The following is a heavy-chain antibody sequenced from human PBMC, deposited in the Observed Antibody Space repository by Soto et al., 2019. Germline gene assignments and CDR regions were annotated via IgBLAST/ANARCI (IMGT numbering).Heavy chain of an antibody. CDR1: GFTFSDYY. CDR2: ISSSGSTI. D-gene: IGHD5-18*01. J-gene: IGHJ6*02. V-gene: IGHV3-11*01. Sequence: GGSLRLSCAASGFTFSDYYMSWIRQAPGKGLEWVSYISSSGSTIYYADSVKGRFTISRDNAKNSLYLQMNSLRAEDTAVYYCVRASYEPRWIQLWTVYYYYGMDVWGQGTKVTVYS. CDR3: VRASYEPRWIQLWTVYYYYGMDV.